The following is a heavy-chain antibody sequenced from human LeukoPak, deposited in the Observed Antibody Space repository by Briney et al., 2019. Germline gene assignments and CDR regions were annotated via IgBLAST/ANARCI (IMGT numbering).Heavy chain of an antibody. Sequence: PGGSLRLSCAASGFTFSSYWMSWVRQAPGKGLEWVANIKQDGSEKYYVDSVKGRFTISRDNAKNSLYLQMNSLRAEDTAVYYCARAGGSGRRPFDYWGQGTLVTVSS. CDR1: GFTFSSYW. CDR2: IKQDGSEK. CDR3: ARAGGSGRRPFDY. J-gene: IGHJ4*02. V-gene: IGHV3-7*01. D-gene: IGHD3-10*01.